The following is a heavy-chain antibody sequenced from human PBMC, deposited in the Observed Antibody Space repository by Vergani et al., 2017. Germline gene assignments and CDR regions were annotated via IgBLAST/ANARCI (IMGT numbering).Heavy chain of an antibody. CDR1: GFTFTDYG. CDR2: IRNKANDYTT. J-gene: IGHJ3*02. Sequence: EVQLVESGGGLEQPGRSLRLSCRASGFTFTDYGISWVRQAPGKGLEWVGRIRNKANDYTTQYAASVKGRFTISRDDSKSYLYLQMNSLQTEDTALYYCVRVKGSNWNDHLYDIWGQGTLFTVSS. D-gene: IGHD1-1*01. V-gene: IGHV3-72*01. CDR3: VRVKGSNWNDHLYDI.